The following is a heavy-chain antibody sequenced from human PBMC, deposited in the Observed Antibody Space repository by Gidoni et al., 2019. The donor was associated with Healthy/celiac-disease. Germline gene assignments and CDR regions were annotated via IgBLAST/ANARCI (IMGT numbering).Heavy chain of an antibody. CDR3: AKDKLAAAAYYFDY. D-gene: IGHD6-13*01. CDR1: GFTFSSYG. V-gene: IGHV3-30*02. CDR2: IRYDGSNK. J-gene: IGHJ4*02. Sequence: QVQLVESGGGVVQPGGSLRLSCAASGFTFSSYGMHWVRQAPGKGLEWVAFIRYDGSNKYYADSVKGRFTISRDNSKNTLYLQMNSLRAEDTAVYYCAKDKLAAAAYYFDYWGQGTLVTVSS.